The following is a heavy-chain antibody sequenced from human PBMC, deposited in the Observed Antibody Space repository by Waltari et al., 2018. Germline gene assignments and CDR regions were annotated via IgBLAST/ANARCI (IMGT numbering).Heavy chain of an antibody. CDR3: ARQSYYDESGHD. CDR1: GGSIRRRGYY. Sequence: QLELQESGPGLVKPSETLSLTCSVPGGSIRRRGYYWVRIRQPPGKGLEWIGSIYYSGTTYYNPSLNSRVTISVDTSKNQFSLKLTSVTAADTAMYFCARQSYYDESGHDWGQGTLVTVSS. CDR2: IYYSGTT. D-gene: IGHD3-22*01. J-gene: IGHJ4*02. V-gene: IGHV4-39*01.